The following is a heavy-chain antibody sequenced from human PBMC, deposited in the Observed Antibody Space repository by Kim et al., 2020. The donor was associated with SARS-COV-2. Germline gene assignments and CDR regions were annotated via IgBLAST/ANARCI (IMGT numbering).Heavy chain of an antibody. Sequence: GGSLRLSCAASGFTFSDFYMTWIRQAPGKGLEWVAYIGRDSSRTNYGDAVKGRFTISRDNAKNSLYLHMNSLRVEDTAVYHCARNYGSASYNWFDPWGQGTLVTVSS. CDR3: ARNYGSASYNWFDP. D-gene: IGHD3-10*01. V-gene: IGHV3-11*06. CDR1: GFTFSDFY. CDR2: IGRDSSRT. J-gene: IGHJ5*02.